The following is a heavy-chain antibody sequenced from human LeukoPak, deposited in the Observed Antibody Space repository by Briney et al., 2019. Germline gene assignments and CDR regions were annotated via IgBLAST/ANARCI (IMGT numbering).Heavy chain of an antibody. Sequence: ASVKVSCKASGYTFTSYGISWVRQAPGQGLEWMGWISAYNGNTNYAQKLQGRVTMTTDTSTSTAYMELRSLRSDDTAVYYCAREEAIKYSSSWYAFISDIWGQGTMVTVSS. V-gene: IGHV1-18*01. CDR3: AREEAIKYSSSWYAFISDI. CDR2: ISAYNGNT. D-gene: IGHD6-13*01. CDR1: GYTFTSYG. J-gene: IGHJ3*02.